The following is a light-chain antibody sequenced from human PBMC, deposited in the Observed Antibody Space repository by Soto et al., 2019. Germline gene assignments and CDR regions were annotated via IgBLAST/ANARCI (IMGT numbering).Light chain of an antibody. V-gene: IGKV3-15*01. J-gene: IGKJ4*01. CDR1: QSVSSD. CDR3: QQYDNSPLT. Sequence: EIVMTQSPATLPVSPGERATLSCRASQSVSSDLAWYQQKPGQAPRFLIYGASTRATGIPARFSGSGSGTEFTLTISSLQSEDFAVYYCQQYDNSPLTFGGGTKVEIK. CDR2: GAS.